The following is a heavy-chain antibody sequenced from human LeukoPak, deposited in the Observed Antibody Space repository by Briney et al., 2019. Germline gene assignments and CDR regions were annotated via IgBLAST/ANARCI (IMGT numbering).Heavy chain of an antibody. CDR2: ISGSGGST. CDR1: GFTFSSYA. J-gene: IGHJ3*02. CDR3: AKDHYYDSSGYYGDAFDI. Sequence: GGSLRLSCAASGFTFSSYAMSWVRQAPGKGLEWVSAISGSGGSTYYADSVKGRFTISRDNSKNTLYLQMNSLRAEDTAVYYCAKDHYYDSSGYYGDAFDIWGQGTMVTVSS. D-gene: IGHD3-22*01. V-gene: IGHV3-23*01.